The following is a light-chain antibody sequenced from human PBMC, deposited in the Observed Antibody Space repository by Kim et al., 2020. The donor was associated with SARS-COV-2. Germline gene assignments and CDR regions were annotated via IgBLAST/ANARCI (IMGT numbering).Light chain of an antibody. CDR3: LFTYGGGRV. J-gene: IGLJ3*02. V-gene: IGLV7-46*01. CDR2: DAG. CDR1: TGAVTSGHD. Sequence: PGGTVTLTCGSPTGAVTSGHDPYWLQKTPGQVPKTLIDDAGNKHAGTPARSSGSLLGGKAALTLSGAQPEDEAEYYCLFTYGGGRVFGGGTQLTVL.